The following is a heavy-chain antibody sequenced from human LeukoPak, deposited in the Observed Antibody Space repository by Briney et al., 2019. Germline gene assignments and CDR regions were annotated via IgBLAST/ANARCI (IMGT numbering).Heavy chain of an antibody. CDR3: ARQWLATGNWFDP. CDR1: GGSISSY. D-gene: IGHD6-19*01. J-gene: IGHJ5*02. Sequence: PSETLSLTCTVSGGSISSYWSWIRQPPGKGLEWIGCIYYSGSTNYNPSLKSRVTMSVDTSKNQFSLKLSSVTAADTAGYYCARQWLATGNWFDPWGQGTLVTVSS. CDR2: IYYSGST. V-gene: IGHV4-59*08.